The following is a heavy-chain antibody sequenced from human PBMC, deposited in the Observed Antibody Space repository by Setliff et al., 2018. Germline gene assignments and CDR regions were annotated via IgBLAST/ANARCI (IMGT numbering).Heavy chain of an antibody. CDR2: IYYSGNT. Sequence: SETLSLTCTVSGGSMIGGHYYWSWIRQLPGKGLEWIAYIYYSGNTYYNPSLKSRVTISVDTSKNQFSLKINSVTAADTAVYYCARDSPEMVAPPAAHCFDPWGQGTLVTVSS. V-gene: IGHV4-31*03. CDR3: ARDSPEMVAPPAAHCFDP. J-gene: IGHJ5*02. CDR1: GGSMIGGHYY. D-gene: IGHD2-15*01.